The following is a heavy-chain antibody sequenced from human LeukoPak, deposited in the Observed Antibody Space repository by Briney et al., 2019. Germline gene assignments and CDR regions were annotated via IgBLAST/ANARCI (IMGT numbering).Heavy chain of an antibody. J-gene: IGHJ6*02. CDR3: ARVMDCSSTSCYYGSYGMDV. CDR1: GGSISSSSHY. D-gene: IGHD2-2*01. Sequence: SETLSLTCTVSGGSISSSSHYWGWIRQPPGKGLEWIGSIYYSGSTYYNPSLKSRVTISVDTPRSQFSLQLSSVTAADTAVYYCARVMDCSSTSCYYGSYGMDVWGQGTTVTVSS. CDR2: IYYSGST. V-gene: IGHV4-39*01.